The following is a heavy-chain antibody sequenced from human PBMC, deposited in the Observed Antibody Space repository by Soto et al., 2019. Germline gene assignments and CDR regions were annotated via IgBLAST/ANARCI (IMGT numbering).Heavy chain of an antibody. D-gene: IGHD3-10*01. Sequence: EVQLVESGGGLVKPGGPLGLPCQPPGFTFVTAWWNWFGRAQGKGLEGVARIKRKTDGGTTDYAAPVKGRFTISRDDSKNTLYLQMNSLKTEDTAVYYCTTGRVRGVIKHYYYYGMDVWGQGTTVTVSS. J-gene: IGHJ6*02. CDR2: IKRKTDGGTT. CDR1: GFTFVTAW. V-gene: IGHV3-15*07. CDR3: TTGRVRGVIKHYYYYGMDV.